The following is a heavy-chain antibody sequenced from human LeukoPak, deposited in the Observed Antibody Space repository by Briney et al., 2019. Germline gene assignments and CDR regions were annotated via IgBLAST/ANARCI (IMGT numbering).Heavy chain of an antibody. V-gene: IGHV1-18*01. CDR2: IRAYNGNT. CDR3: ARVTGTTSDY. D-gene: IGHD1-1*01. CDR1: GYTFTDYT. Sequence: GASVKVSCKASGYTFTDYTITWVRQAPGQGLEWMGWIRAYNGNTNYVQRLQGRVTMTTDTSTSTAYMELRSLRSDDTAVYYCARVTGTTSDYWGQGTLVTVSS. J-gene: IGHJ4*02.